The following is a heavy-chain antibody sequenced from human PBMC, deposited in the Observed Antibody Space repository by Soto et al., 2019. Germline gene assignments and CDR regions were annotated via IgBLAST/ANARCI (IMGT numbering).Heavy chain of an antibody. CDR3: ARLGSREGRDY. D-gene: IGHD1-26*01. V-gene: IGHV1-46*01. CDR1: GYTFTSYY. Sequence: QVQLVQSGAEVKKPGASVKVSCKASGYTFTSYYMHWVRQAPGQGLEWMGIINPSGGSTSYAQKFQGRVTRTRDTSTSTVYMELSSLRSEDTAVYYCARLGSREGRDYWGREPWSPSPQ. J-gene: IGHJ4*02. CDR2: INPSGGST.